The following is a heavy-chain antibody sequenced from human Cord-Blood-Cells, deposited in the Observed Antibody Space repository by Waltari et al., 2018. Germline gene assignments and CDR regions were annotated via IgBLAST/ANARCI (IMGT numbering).Heavy chain of an antibody. CDR2: INHSGST. J-gene: IGHJ4*02. CDR1: GGSFSGYY. Sequence: QVQLQQWGAGLLKPSETLSLTCAVYGGSFSGYYWSWIRQPPGKGLAWIGEINHSGSTNDNPSLKSRVTISVDTSKNQFALKLSSVTAADTAVYYCARGRWGSGSDYDYWGQGTLVTVSS. D-gene: IGHD3-10*01. V-gene: IGHV4-34*01. CDR3: ARGRWGSGSDYDY.